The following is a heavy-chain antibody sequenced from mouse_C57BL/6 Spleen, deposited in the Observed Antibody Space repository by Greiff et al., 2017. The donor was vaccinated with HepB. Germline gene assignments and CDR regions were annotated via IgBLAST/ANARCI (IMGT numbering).Heavy chain of an antibody. J-gene: IGHJ3*01. CDR3: ARNGFAY. V-gene: IGHV1-42*01. CDR1: GYSFTGHY. CDR2: INPSTGGT. Sequence: EVQLQQSGPELVKPGASVKISCKASGYSFTGHYMNWVKQSPEKSLEWIGEINPSTGGTTYNQKFKAKATLTVDKSSSTAYMQLKSLTSEDSAVYYCARNGFAYWGQGTLVTVSA.